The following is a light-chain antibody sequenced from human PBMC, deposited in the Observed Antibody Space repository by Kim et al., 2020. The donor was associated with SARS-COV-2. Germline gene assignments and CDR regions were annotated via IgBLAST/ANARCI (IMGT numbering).Light chain of an antibody. CDR1: NIGSKS. V-gene: IGLV3-21*04. Sequence: APGKTARITCGGNNIGSKSVHWYQQKPGQAPVLVIYYDSDRPSGIPERFSGSNSGTTATLTISRVEAGDEADYYCQVWDSSSDHRVFGGGTKLTVL. J-gene: IGLJ3*02. CDR3: QVWDSSSDHRV. CDR2: YDS.